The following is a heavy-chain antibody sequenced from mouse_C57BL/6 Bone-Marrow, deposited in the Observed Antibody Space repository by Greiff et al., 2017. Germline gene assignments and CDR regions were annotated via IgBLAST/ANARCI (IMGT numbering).Heavy chain of an antibody. J-gene: IGHJ2*01. CDR2: IRNKANGYTT. CDR3: ARSLTVFYY. CDR1: GFTFTDYY. Sequence: EVHLVESGGGLVQPGGSLSLSCAASGFTFTDYYMSWVRQPPGKALEWLGFIRNKANGYTTEYSASVKGRFTISRDNSQSILYLQMNALRAEDSATYYCARSLTVFYYWGEGTTLTVSS. D-gene: IGHD4-1*01. V-gene: IGHV7-3*01.